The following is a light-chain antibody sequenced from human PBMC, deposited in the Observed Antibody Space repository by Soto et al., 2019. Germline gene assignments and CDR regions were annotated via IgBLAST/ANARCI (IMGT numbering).Light chain of an antibody. CDR1: TSDVGGYNY. CDR2: EVT. J-gene: IGLJ3*02. Sequence: QSALTQPASVSGSPGQSITISCTGPTSDVGGYNYVSWYQQHPGKAPKLMIYEVTNRPSGVSNRFSGSKSGSTASLTISGLQAEDEADYYCSSYRSSSRVFGGGTKVTVL. CDR3: SSYRSSSRV. V-gene: IGLV2-14*01.